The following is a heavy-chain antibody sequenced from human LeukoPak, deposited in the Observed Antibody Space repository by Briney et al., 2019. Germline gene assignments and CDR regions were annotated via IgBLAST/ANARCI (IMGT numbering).Heavy chain of an antibody. Sequence: GGSLRLSCAASGFTFSSYGMHWVRQAPGKGLEWVGVIWYDGSNKYYADSVKGRFTISRDNSKNTLYLQMNSLRAEDTAVYYCARVVNGYGLASDYWGQGTLVTVSS. D-gene: IGHD5-18*01. J-gene: IGHJ4*02. CDR3: ARVVNGYGLASDY. V-gene: IGHV3-33*01. CDR1: GFTFSSYG. CDR2: IWYDGSNK.